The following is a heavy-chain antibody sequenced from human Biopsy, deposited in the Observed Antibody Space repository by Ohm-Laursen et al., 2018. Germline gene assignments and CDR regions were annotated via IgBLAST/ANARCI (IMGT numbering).Heavy chain of an antibody. V-gene: IGHV4-4*07. CDR3: AGIVLGPTNDAFDI. CDR2: IYPGGGT. D-gene: IGHD1-26*01. CDR1: GGSISNDY. J-gene: IGHJ3*02. Sequence: SDTLSLTCTVSGGSISNDYWSWIRQAAGKGLEWIGRIYPGGGTIYNPSLKSRVTMSVDTSKNHFSLNLNSVTAADTAVYYCAGIVLGPTNDAFDIWDQGTMVTVSS.